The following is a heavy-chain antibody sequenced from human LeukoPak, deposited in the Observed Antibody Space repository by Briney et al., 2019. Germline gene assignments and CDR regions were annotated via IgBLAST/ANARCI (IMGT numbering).Heavy chain of an antibody. Sequence: SSETLSLTCNVSGDSISRDYWSWIRQPPGRGLEWIGYLYYSENTKYNPSLNSRLTISLDTSKTRFSLKLSSVTAADTAKYFCARYIRGPDYYIDVWGRGTTVTVSS. CDR3: ARYIRGPDYYIDV. CDR2: LYYSENT. CDR1: GDSISRDY. V-gene: IGHV4-59*01. D-gene: IGHD1-14*01. J-gene: IGHJ6*03.